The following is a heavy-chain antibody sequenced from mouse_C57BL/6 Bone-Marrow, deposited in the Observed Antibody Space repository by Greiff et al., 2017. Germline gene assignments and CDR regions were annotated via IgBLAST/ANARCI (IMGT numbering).Heavy chain of an antibody. Sequence: EVKVVESGGGLVKPGGSLKLSCAASGFTFSSYAMSWVRQTPEQRLEWVATISDGGSYTYSPDNVKGRFTISRDNAKTNLYLQRSQLNAEYTAMYYGARDNDCYHGISAMDYWGQGTSVTVSS. D-gene: IGHD1-1*01. V-gene: IGHV5-4*01. CDR1: GFTFSSYA. CDR2: ISDGGSYT. J-gene: IGHJ4*01. CDR3: ARDNDCYHGISAMDY.